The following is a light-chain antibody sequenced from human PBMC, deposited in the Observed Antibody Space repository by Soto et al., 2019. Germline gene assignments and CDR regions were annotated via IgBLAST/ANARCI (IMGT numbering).Light chain of an antibody. CDR2: NNN. J-gene: IGLJ1*01. Sequence: QSVLTQPPSASGTPGQRVTISCSGGSSNIGTNAVNWYQQLPGTAPKLLIYNNNQRSSGVPDRFSGSKSGTSASLAISGLQSEDEADYYCAAWDDSLNGYVFGTGTKVTV. CDR3: AAWDDSLNGYV. V-gene: IGLV1-44*01. CDR1: SSNIGTNA.